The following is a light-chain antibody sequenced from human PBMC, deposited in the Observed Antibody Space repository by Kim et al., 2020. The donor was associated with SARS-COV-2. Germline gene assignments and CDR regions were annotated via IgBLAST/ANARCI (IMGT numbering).Light chain of an antibody. CDR3: HHYGSSPQT. Sequence: SPGERATLSCRASQSVSSTYLGWYQQKPGQAPRLLIYGASNRATGTPDRFSGSGSGTDFSLTISRLEPEDFAVYYCHHYGSSPQTFGQGTKVDIK. V-gene: IGKV3-20*01. J-gene: IGKJ1*01. CDR2: GAS. CDR1: QSVSSTY.